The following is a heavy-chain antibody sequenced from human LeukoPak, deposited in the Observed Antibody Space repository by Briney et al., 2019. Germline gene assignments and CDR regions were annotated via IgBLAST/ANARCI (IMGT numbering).Heavy chain of an antibody. J-gene: IGHJ4*02. D-gene: IGHD2-2*01. CDR2: ISGSGGST. CDR1: GFTFSSYA. CDR3: AKGDYCSSTSCPKDYFVY. Sequence: GGSLRLSCAASGFTFSSYAMSWVRQAPGKGLEWVSAISGSGGSTYYADSVKGRFTISRDNSKNTLYLQMNSLRAEDTAVYYCAKGDYCSSTSCPKDYFVYWGQGTLVTVSS. V-gene: IGHV3-23*01.